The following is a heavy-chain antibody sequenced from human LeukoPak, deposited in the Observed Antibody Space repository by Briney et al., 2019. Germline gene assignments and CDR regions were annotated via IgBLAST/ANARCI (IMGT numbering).Heavy chain of an antibody. CDR2: IFSSSTYI. V-gene: IGHV3-21*03. D-gene: IGHD2/OR15-2a*01. CDR3: ARDFYDGFALDY. CDR1: GFAFNTYS. Sequence: GGSLRLSCAASGFAFNTYSMNWVRQAPEKGLEWVSFIFSSSTYIYYTDSVKGRFTISRDNARNSLYLQMDNLRAEDTGVYYCARDFYDGFALDYWGQGTLVTVSS. J-gene: IGHJ4*02.